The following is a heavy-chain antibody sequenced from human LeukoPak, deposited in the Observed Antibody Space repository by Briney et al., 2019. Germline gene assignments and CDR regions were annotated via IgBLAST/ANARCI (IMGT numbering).Heavy chain of an antibody. J-gene: IGHJ6*04. CDR1: EFTFNNYE. V-gene: IGHV3-21*01. Sequence: GGSLRLSCAASEFTFNNYEMNWVRQAPGKGLEWVSSISSSSSYIYYADSVKGRFTISRDNAKNSLYLQMNSLRAEDTAVYYCAELGITMIGGVWGKGTTVTISS. D-gene: IGHD3-10*02. CDR3: AELGITMIGGV. CDR2: ISSSSSYI.